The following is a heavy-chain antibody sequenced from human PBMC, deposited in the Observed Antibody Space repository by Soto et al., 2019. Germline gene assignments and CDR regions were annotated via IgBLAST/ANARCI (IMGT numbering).Heavy chain of an antibody. Sequence: SETLSLTCAVYGGSFSGYYWSWIRQPPGKGLEWNGEINHSGSTNYNTSLKSRVTISVDTSKNQFSLKMSSVTAADTAVYYCARVKYYDILTGYRGYYYYGMDVWGQGTTVTVSS. CDR2: INHSGST. V-gene: IGHV4-34*01. D-gene: IGHD3-9*01. CDR3: ARVKYYDILTGYRGYYYYGMDV. CDR1: GGSFSGYY. J-gene: IGHJ6*02.